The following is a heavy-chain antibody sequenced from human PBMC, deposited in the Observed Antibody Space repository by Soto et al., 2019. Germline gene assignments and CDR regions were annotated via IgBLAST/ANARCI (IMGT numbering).Heavy chain of an antibody. V-gene: IGHV3-23*01. Sequence: EVQLLESGGGLVQPGGSLRLSCAASGFTFSSYAMSWVRQAPGKGLEWVSAISGSGGSTYYADSVKGRFTISRDNSKNPLYLQMNSLSAEDTAVYYCAKDRLQYDFREGDYWGQGTLVTVSS. J-gene: IGHJ4*02. CDR1: GFTFSSYA. CDR2: ISGSGGST. D-gene: IGHD3-3*01. CDR3: AKDRLQYDFREGDY.